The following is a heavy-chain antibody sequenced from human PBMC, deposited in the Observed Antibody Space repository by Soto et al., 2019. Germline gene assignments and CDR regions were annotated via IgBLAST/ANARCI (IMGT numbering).Heavy chain of an antibody. D-gene: IGHD6-13*01. V-gene: IGHV5-10-1*01. CDR1: GYSCSSYW. CDR2: IEPSDSYT. J-gene: IGHJ6*02. Sequence: GESLKISCRGSGYSCSSYWISWVRQMPGEGVEWMGRIEPSDSYTNYSPSFQGHVTSSADKSTSTAYLQWSNLKAPPTAMYYCASQGIAALRAAAEPEDRSLDVWGQGTTVTVSS. CDR3: ASQGIAALRAAAEPEDRSLDV.